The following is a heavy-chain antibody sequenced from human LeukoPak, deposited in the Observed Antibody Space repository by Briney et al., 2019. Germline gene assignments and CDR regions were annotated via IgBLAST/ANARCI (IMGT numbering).Heavy chain of an antibody. Sequence: VASVKVSCKASGGTFSSYAISWVRQAPGQGLEWMGGIIPIFGTANCAQKFQGRVTITADESTSTAYMELSSLRSEDTAVYYCASSEGYSYGFDYWGQGTLVTVSS. CDR3: ASSEGYSYGFDY. CDR2: IIPIFGTA. CDR1: GGTFSSYA. D-gene: IGHD5-18*01. J-gene: IGHJ4*02. V-gene: IGHV1-69*13.